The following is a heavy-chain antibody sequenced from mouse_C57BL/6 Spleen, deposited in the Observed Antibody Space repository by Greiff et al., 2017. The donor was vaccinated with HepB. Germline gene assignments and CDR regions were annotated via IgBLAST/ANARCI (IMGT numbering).Heavy chain of an antibody. CDR3: ARGLPYYFDY. J-gene: IGHJ2*01. CDR2: INPSSGYT. V-gene: IGHV1-4*01. CDR1: GYTFTSYT. D-gene: IGHD2-4*01. Sequence: VKLVESGAELARPGASVEMSCKASGYTFTSYTMHWVKQRPGQGLEWIGYINPSSGYTKYNQKFKDKATLTADKSSSTAYMQLSSLTSEDSAVYYCARGLPYYFDYWGQGTTLTVSS.